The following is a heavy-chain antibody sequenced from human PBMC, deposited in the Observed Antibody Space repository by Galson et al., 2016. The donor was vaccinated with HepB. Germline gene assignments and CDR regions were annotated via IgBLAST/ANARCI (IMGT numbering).Heavy chain of an antibody. CDR2: IYPGDSDT. J-gene: IGHJ5*02. CDR1: GYSFTSYW. Sequence: QSGAEVKKPGESLKISCQASGYSFTSYWIGWVRQMPGKGLEWMGIIYPGDSDTRYSPSFQGQVTISADKSISTAYLQWTSLKASDSAMYYCARATAYYDTPIAWFDPWGQGTLVTVSS. D-gene: IGHD3-9*01. CDR3: ARATAYYDTPIAWFDP. V-gene: IGHV5-51*01.